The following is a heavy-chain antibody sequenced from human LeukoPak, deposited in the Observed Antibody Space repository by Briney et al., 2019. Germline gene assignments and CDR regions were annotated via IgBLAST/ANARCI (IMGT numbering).Heavy chain of an antibody. Sequence: ASVKVSCKASGYTFTSYDINWVRQATGQGLEWMGWMNPNSGNTGYAQKFQGRVTMTRNTSISTAYMELSGLRSEDTAVYYCARGRRWLQLFSYYFDYWGQGTLVTVSS. CDR2: MNPNSGNT. CDR1: GYTFTSYD. CDR3: ARGRRWLQLFSYYFDY. D-gene: IGHD5-24*01. V-gene: IGHV1-8*01. J-gene: IGHJ4*02.